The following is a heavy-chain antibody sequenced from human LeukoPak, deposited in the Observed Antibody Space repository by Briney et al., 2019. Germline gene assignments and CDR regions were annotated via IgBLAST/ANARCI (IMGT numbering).Heavy chain of an antibody. CDR2: ISEDGSIK. J-gene: IGHJ3*02. V-gene: IGHV3-30*18. Sequence: GGSLRLSCAASGFAFSSCGIHWVRQVPGKGLEWVALISEDGSIKFYADSVKGRFTISGDNSKNTLYLQMNSLRAEDTAVYYCAKEVGARDAFDIWGQGTLVTVSP. CDR3: AKEVGARDAFDI. D-gene: IGHD1-26*01. CDR1: GFAFSSCG.